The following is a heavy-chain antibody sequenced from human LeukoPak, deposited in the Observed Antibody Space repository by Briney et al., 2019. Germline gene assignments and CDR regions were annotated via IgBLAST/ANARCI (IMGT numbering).Heavy chain of an antibody. D-gene: IGHD3-10*01. V-gene: IGHV4-4*07. Sequence: RTSETLSLTCTVSGGSISKQYWTSVRQSAGKGLEWIGRIYGDGTITYNPSLRSRVTMSLDTSKNQFSLRLTSVTAADTAMYYCTRDSGTTGEVKFDPWGQGTLVTVSS. CDR1: GGSISKQY. CDR2: IYGDGTI. CDR3: TRDSGTTGEVKFDP. J-gene: IGHJ5*02.